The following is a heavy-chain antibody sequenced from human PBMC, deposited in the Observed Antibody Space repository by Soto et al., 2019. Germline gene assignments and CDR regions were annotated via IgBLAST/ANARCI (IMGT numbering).Heavy chain of an antibody. D-gene: IGHD3-22*01. J-gene: IGHJ4*02. Sequence: PGGSLRLSCAASWFTVSSSCLTWVRQAPGKGLQWVSVLYRDGRAYYADSVKGRFTVSTDNSENSVYLHMNSLKTEDTAIYYCARGLGREYHDNRDYFHLNYWGQGTLVTVSS. CDR2: LYRDGRA. V-gene: IGHV3-53*01. CDR3: ARGLGREYHDNRDYFHLNY. CDR1: WFTVSSSC.